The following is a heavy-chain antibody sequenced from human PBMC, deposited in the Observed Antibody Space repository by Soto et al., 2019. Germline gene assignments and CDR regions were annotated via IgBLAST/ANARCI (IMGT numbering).Heavy chain of an antibody. J-gene: IGHJ4*02. CDR1: GFAFNTYA. Sequence: EVQLLESGGGLVQPGGSLRLSCAASGFAFNTYAMDWVRQAPGKGLEWVSSISGSGDRTYYADSVKVRFTISRDNSENTLYLEMNSLRDEDTAVYYCANSDRGGSGNSNFWGQRTLVTVSS. CDR3: ANSDRGGSGNSNF. V-gene: IGHV3-23*01. D-gene: IGHD3-10*01. CDR2: ISGSGDRT.